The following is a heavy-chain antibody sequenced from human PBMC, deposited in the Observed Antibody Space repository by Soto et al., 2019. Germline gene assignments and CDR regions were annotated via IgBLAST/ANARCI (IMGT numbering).Heavy chain of an antibody. D-gene: IGHD4-17*01. V-gene: IGHV3-9*01. CDR3: AKDMSPLYGVLVGPLFDY. J-gene: IGHJ4*02. CDR1: GFSFDNYA. Sequence: PGRFLRLSCGALGFSFDNYAMHWVRQSPGKGLEWVSGISWNSGSIGYADSVKGRFTISRDNAKNSLYLQMNSLRAEDPALYYCAKDMSPLYGVLVGPLFDYWGQGTLVPVSS. CDR2: ISWNSGSI.